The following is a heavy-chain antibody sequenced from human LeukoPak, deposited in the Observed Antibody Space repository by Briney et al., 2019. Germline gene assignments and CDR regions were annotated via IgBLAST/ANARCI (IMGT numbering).Heavy chain of an antibody. Sequence: GGSLQISFQGSGSSFTSYWIGWVRQLPGKGLEWMGIIYPGDSDTRYSPSFQGQVSISADKSISTAYLQWSSLKASDTAMYYCARLGQLGGYYYYYYMDVWGKGTTVTVSS. V-gene: IGHV5-51*01. D-gene: IGHD2-2*01. CDR3: ARLGQLGGYYYYYYMDV. CDR2: IYPGDSDT. J-gene: IGHJ6*03. CDR1: GSSFTSYW.